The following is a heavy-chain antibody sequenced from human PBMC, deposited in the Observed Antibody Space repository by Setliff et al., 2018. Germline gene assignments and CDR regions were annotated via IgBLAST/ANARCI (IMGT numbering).Heavy chain of an antibody. CDR3: ARRHIGVIIGYYFDY. CDR1: GFTFSSYW. V-gene: IGHV3-7*03. CDR2: INEDGSHK. Sequence: PGGSLRLSCAASGFTFSSYWMSWVRQAPGKGLERLANINEDGSHKWYVDSVKGRFTISRDNAKNSLYLQMNGLRAEDTAVYYCARRHIGVIIGYYFDYWGQGTLVTVSS. D-gene: IGHD3-3*01. J-gene: IGHJ4*02.